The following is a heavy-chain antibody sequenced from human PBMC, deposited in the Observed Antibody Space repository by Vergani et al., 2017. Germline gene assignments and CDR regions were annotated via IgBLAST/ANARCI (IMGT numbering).Heavy chain of an antibody. CDR3: ARGGTRFLEWPRYYYYGMDV. V-gene: IGHV1-69*01. CDR1: GGTFSSYA. CDR2: IIPIFGTA. J-gene: IGHJ6*02. D-gene: IGHD3-3*01. Sequence: QVQLVQSGAEVKKPGSSVKVSCKASGGTFSSYAISWVRQAPGQGLEWMGGIIPIFGTANYAQKFQGRVTITADESTSTAYMELSSLRSEDTAVYYGARGGTRFLEWPRYYYYGMDVWGQGTTVTVSS.